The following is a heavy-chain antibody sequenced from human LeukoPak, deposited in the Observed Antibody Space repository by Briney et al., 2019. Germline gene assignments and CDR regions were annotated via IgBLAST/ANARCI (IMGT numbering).Heavy chain of an antibody. V-gene: IGHV4-59*11. J-gene: IGHJ4*02. CDR1: GGSISSHY. CDR3: AGATADYFDY. Sequence: SETLSLTCTVSGGSISSHYWSWIRQPPGKGLEWIGYIYYSGSTNYNPSLKSRVTISVDTSKNQFSLKLSSVTAADTAVYYCAGATADYFDYWGQGTLVTVSS. CDR2: IYYSGST.